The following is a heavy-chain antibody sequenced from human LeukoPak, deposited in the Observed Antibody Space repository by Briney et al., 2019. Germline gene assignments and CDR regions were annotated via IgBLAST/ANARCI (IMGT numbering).Heavy chain of an antibody. V-gene: IGHV3-21*01. J-gene: IGHJ4*02. CDR2: ISSSSSYI. Sequence: PGGSLRLSCAASGFTFSSYSMSWVRQAPGKGLEWVSSISSSSSYIYYADSVRGRFTISRDNAKNSLYLQMNSLRAEDTAVYYSASLVVVPAATQFDYWGQGTLVTVSS. CDR3: ASLVVVPAATQFDY. CDR1: GFTFSSYS. D-gene: IGHD2-2*01.